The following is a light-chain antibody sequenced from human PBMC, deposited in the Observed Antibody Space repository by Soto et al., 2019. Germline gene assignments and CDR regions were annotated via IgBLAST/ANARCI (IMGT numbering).Light chain of an antibody. Sequence: EIVLTQSPATLSLTRGERATLSCRASQSVSSYLAWYQQKPGQAPRLLIYDASNRATGIPARFSGSGSGTDFTLTISSLEPEDFAVYYCQQRSNSFGPGTKVDIK. V-gene: IGKV3-11*01. CDR1: QSVSSY. J-gene: IGKJ3*01. CDR2: DAS. CDR3: QQRSNS.